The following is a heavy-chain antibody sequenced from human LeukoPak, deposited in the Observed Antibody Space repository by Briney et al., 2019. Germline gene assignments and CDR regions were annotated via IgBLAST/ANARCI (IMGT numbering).Heavy chain of an antibody. CDR3: ARRGYCSGGSCYKGYYFDY. Sequence: GEXLKISFKGSGYSFTSYWIGWVRQMPGKGLEWMGIIYPGDSDTRYSPSFQGQVTISADKSISTAYLQWSSLKASDTAMYYCARRGYCSGGSCYKGYYFDYWGQGTLVTVSS. D-gene: IGHD2-15*01. J-gene: IGHJ4*02. CDR2: IYPGDSDT. V-gene: IGHV5-51*01. CDR1: GYSFTSYW.